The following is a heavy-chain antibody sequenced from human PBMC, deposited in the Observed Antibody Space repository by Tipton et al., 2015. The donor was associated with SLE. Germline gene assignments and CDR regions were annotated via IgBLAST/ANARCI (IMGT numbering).Heavy chain of an antibody. CDR3: GRGATTWRGAIYGMDV. Sequence: TLSLTCTVSGGSISGHYWSWIRQPPGKGLEWIGYIYSSGTTNYNPSLKSRVTISIDVSKNQFSLKLPSVTAADSAVYYCGRGATTWRGAIYGMDVWGQGTTVSFS. D-gene: IGHD1-1*01. J-gene: IGHJ6*02. V-gene: IGHV4-59*08. CDR2: IYSSGTT. CDR1: GGSISGHY.